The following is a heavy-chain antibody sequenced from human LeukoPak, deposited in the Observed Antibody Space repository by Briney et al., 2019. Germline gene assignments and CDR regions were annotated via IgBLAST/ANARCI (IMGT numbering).Heavy chain of an antibody. V-gene: IGHV4-31*03. J-gene: IGHJ4*02. CDR1: GASIRTGGYY. CDR3: ASPTDYGDS. D-gene: IGHD4-17*01. Sequence: PSQTLSLTCTVSGASIRTGGYYWSWIRQHPGKGLEWIGYIDNSGSTYYNPSLKSRLTISVDTSRNQFSLNLRSVTAADTAVHYCASPTDYGDSWGQGTLVTVSS. CDR2: IDNSGST.